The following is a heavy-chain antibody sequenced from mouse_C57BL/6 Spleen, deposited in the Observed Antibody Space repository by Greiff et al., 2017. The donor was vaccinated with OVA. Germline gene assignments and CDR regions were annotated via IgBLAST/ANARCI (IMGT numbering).Heavy chain of an antibody. CDR3: VRLGDFFFDY. CDR1: GYAFSSSW. V-gene: IGHV1-82*01. J-gene: IGHJ2*01. D-gene: IGHD3-1*01. CDR2: IYPGDGDT. Sequence: QVQLQQSGPELVKPGASVKISCKASGYAFSSSWMNWMKQRPGKGLEWIGRIYPGDGDTNYNGKFKGKATLTADKSSSTAYMQLSSLTSEDSAVYFCVRLGDFFFDYWGQGTTLTVSS.